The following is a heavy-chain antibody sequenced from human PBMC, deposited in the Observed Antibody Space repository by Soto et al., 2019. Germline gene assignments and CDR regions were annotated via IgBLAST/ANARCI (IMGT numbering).Heavy chain of an antibody. CDR2: IIPIFGTA. CDR3: ARDRPRGYYDSSGYYYFDY. V-gene: IGHV1-69*13. J-gene: IGHJ4*01. CDR1: GGTFSSYA. D-gene: IGHD3-22*01. Sequence: GASVKVSCKASGGTFSSYAISWVRQAPGQGLEWMGGIIPIFGTANYAQKFQGRVTITADESTSTAYMELSSLSSEDTAVYYCARDRPRGYYDSSGYYYFDYWRHGTLVTVSS.